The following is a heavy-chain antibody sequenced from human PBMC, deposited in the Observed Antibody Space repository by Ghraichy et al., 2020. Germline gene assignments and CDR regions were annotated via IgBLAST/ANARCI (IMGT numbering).Heavy chain of an antibody. V-gene: IGHV3-7*01. CDR3: AGWRGGGGSSY. Sequence: GGSLRLSCAVSGLTFSGHWMSWLRQAPGKGLEWVAHMNEDGSDKYYVDSVKGRFTISRDNAKNSVYLQMNSLRDEDLAVYYCAGWRGGGGSSYWGQGTLVTVSS. J-gene: IGHJ4*02. CDR2: MNEDGSDK. CDR1: GLTFSGHW. D-gene: IGHD3-16*01.